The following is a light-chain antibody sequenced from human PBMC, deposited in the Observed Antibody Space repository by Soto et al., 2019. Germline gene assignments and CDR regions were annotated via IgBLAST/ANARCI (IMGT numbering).Light chain of an antibody. Sequence: QSALTQPASVSGSPGQSITISCTGTSSDIGAYNFVSWYQQHPGKAPKLMLYDVNIRPSGVSNRFSGSKSGNTASLTISGLQAENEPDYYRTSWTPTTPGIFGGGT. J-gene: IGLJ2*01. CDR3: TSWTPTTPGI. CDR2: DVN. CDR1: SSDIGAYNF. V-gene: IGLV2-14*03.